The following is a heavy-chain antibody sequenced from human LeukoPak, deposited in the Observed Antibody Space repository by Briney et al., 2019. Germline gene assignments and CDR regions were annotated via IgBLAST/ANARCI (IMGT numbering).Heavy chain of an antibody. CDR2: IYYSGST. D-gene: IGHD3-22*01. J-gene: IGHJ4*02. CDR1: GGSISSYY. CDR3: ARHHAQTSITMIVAFDY. V-gene: IGHV4-59*08. Sequence: SETLSLTCTVSGGSISSYYWSWIRQPPGKGLEWIGYIYYSGSTNYNPSLKSRVTISVDTSKNQFSLKLSSVTAADTAVYYCARHHAQTSITMIVAFDYWGQGTLVTVSS.